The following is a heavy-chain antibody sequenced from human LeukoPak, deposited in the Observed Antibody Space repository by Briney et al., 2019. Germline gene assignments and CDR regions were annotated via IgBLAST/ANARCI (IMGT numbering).Heavy chain of an antibody. V-gene: IGHV3-53*01. CDR1: GFTVSTNY. CDR2: IYSGGRT. CDR3: ARDLMGIAYRGAFYY. D-gene: IGHD6-13*01. Sequence: PGGSLRLSCAASGFTVSTNYMSWVRQAPGKGLEWVSFIYSGGRTDYADSVRGRFTISRDNAKNSLYLQMNSLRAEDTAVYYCARDLMGIAYRGAFYYWGQGTLVTVSS. J-gene: IGHJ4*02.